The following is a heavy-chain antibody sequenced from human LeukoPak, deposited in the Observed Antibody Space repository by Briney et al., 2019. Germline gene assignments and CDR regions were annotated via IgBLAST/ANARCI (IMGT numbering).Heavy chain of an antibody. Sequence: SETLSLTCTVSGGSISSYYWGWIRQPPGKGLEWIGSIYYSGSTYYNPSLKSRVTISVDTSKNQFSLKLSSVTAADTAVYYCASGGSSYSSSQHVYYFDYWGQGTLVTVSS. CDR2: IYYSGST. CDR3: ASGGSSYSSSQHVYYFDY. CDR1: GGSISSYY. J-gene: IGHJ4*02. V-gene: IGHV4-39*01. D-gene: IGHD6-13*01.